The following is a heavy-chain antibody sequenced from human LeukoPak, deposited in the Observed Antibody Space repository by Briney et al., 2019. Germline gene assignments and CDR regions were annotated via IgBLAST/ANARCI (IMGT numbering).Heavy chain of an antibody. CDR2: IKQDGSEK. J-gene: IGHJ3*02. V-gene: IGHV3-7*01. D-gene: IGHD3-22*01. CDR1: GFTFRSYV. CDR3: YYYDSSGYYDAYAFDI. Sequence: GGSLRLSCAASGFTFRSYVMHWVRQAPGKGLEWVANIKQDGSEKYYVDSVKGRFTISRDNAKNSLYLQMNSLRAEDTAVYYCYYYDSSGYYDAYAFDIWGQGTMVTVSS.